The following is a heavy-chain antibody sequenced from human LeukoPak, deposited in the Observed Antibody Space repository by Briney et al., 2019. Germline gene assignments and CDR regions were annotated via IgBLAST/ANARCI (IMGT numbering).Heavy chain of an antibody. CDR1: GGSISSGSYY. Sequence: PSETLSLTCTVSGGSISSGSYYWSWIRQPAGKGLEWIGRIYTSGSTNYNASLKSRVTISVDTSKNQFSLKLSSVTAADTAVYYCASVSSVATIDYWGQGTLVTVSS. V-gene: IGHV4-61*02. J-gene: IGHJ4*02. D-gene: IGHD5-24*01. CDR3: ASVSSVATIDY. CDR2: IYTSGST.